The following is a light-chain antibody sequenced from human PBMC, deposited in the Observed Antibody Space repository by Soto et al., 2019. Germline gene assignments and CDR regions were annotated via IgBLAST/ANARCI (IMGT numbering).Light chain of an antibody. CDR3: QQYADLPWT. J-gene: IGKJ1*01. V-gene: IGKV3-20*01. Sequence: ALTQSPCTLSSSPGERATLSCRASQAVSSNYLAWYQQKPGQAPRLLISGASGRATGVPDRFSGSGSGTEFTLTIDRLESEDFAVYFCQQYADLPWTFGQGTKVDIK. CDR2: GAS. CDR1: QAVSSNY.